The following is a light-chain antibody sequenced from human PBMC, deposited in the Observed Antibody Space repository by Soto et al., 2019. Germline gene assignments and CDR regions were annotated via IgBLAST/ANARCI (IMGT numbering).Light chain of an antibody. CDR1: QSISSW. V-gene: IGKV1-5*03. J-gene: IGKJ1*01. CDR3: QHHHTYPWT. CDR2: KAS. Sequence: DIHITHSPSTLPASVGDRVTITCRASQSISSWLAWYQQKAGKAPKLLIYKASALESGVPSRFSGRGSGTAFTLTISSLEPEDFATYYCQHHHTYPWTFGQGTKVE.